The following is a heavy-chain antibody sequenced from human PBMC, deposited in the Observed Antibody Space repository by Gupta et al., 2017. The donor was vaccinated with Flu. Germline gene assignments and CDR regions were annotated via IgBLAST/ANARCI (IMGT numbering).Heavy chain of an antibody. CDR3: ARDNQQWPEYFVDD. CDR1: GFTFSRYG. Sequence: QVQLVESGGGVVQPGTSLRLSCAASGFTFSRYGMHWVRQAPGKGLEWVAVTWSDGSKKYYVDSVKGRFSISRDNSKNTLSLQMSSLRAEDTAVYYCARDNQQWPEYFVDDWGQGALVAVSA. CDR2: TWSDGSKK. D-gene: IGHD6-19*01. V-gene: IGHV3-33*01. J-gene: IGHJ4*02.